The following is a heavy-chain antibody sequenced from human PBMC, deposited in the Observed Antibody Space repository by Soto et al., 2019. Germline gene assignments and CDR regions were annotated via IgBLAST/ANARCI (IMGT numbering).Heavy chain of an antibody. CDR3: ARGGMGYCISTSCYIGGTYYYYGMDV. J-gene: IGHJ6*02. Sequence: GASVKVSCKASGYTFTGYYMHWVRQAPGQGLEWMGWINPNSGGTNYAQKFQGWVTMTRDTSISTAYMELSRLRSDDTAVYYCARGGMGYCISTSCYIGGTYYYYGMDVWGQGTTVTVSS. CDR1: GYTFTGYY. D-gene: IGHD2-2*02. CDR2: INPNSGGT. V-gene: IGHV1-2*04.